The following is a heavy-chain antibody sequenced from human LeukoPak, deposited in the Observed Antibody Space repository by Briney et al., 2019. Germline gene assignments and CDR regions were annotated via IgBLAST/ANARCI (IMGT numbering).Heavy chain of an antibody. D-gene: IGHD1-1*01. CDR1: GLTFRNYW. CDR3: TGGFEHNWSPFEN. V-gene: IGHV3-74*03. Sequence: GGSLRLSCAVSGLTFRNYWMHWVRQAPGKGLVWVSRINGAGSDITNADSVKGRFTTSRDNAKNTLSLQMNSLTDDEATLYYYTGGFEHNWSPFENWGQGTLVTVSS. CDR2: INGAGSDI. J-gene: IGHJ4*01.